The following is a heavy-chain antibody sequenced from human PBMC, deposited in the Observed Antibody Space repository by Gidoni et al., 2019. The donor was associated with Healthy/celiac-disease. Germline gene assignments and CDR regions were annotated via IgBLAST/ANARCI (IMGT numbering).Heavy chain of an antibody. V-gene: IGHV3-53*01. D-gene: IGHD3-16*01. J-gene: IGHJ4*02. CDR1: GFTVSSHS. CDR2: IYSCGST. CDR3: ARSYVHFDY. Sequence: EVQLVESGGGLIQPGGSLSLSCEASGFTVSSHSMSWVRQAPGTGLEWVSVIYSCGSTYYADSVKGRFTISRDNSKNTLYLQMNSLRAEDTAVYYCARSYVHFDYWGQGTLVTVSS.